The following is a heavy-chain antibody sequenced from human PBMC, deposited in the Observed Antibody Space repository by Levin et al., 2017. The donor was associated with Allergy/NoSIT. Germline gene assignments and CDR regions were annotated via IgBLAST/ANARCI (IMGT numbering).Heavy chain of an antibody. V-gene: IGHV3-7*03. CDR3: ARDVTMGGEA. J-gene: IGHJ5*02. CDR1: GFSFSSSW. D-gene: IGHD3-10*01. Sequence: PPGGSLRLSCVVSGFSFSSSWMSWVRQAPGKGLEWVANIKEDGSAKYYVDSVKGRFTVSRDNAENSLYLQMDDLRAEDTALYYCARDVTMGGEAWGQGTLVTVSS. CDR2: IKEDGSAK.